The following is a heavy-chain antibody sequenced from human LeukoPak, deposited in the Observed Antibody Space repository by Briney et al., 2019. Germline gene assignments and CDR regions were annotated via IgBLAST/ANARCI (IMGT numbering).Heavy chain of an antibody. V-gene: IGHV3-23*01. CDR3: ARRTGSYLLFDY. CDR2: ISGSGGST. D-gene: IGHD1-26*01. Sequence: GGSLRLSCAASGFTFSSYTMSWVRQTPGKGLEWVSSISGSGGSTYSADSLKGRFTISRDNSKNTLYLQMNSLRADDTAVYYCARRTGSYLLFDYWGQGTLVTVSS. J-gene: IGHJ4*02. CDR1: GFTFSSYT.